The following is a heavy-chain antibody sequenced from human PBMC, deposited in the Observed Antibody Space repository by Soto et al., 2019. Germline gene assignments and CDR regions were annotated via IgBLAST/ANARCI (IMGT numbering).Heavy chain of an antibody. V-gene: IGHV3-9*01. D-gene: IGHD2-15*01. CDR2: ISWNSGSI. CDR3: AKDPGYCSGGSCYSLMDV. J-gene: IGHJ6*03. Sequence: GGSLRLSCAASGFTFDDYAMHWVRQAPGKGLEWVSGISWNSGSIGYADSVKGRFTISRDNAKNSLYLQMNSLRAEDTALYYCAKDPGYCSGGSCYSLMDVWGKGTTVTVSS. CDR1: GFTFDDYA.